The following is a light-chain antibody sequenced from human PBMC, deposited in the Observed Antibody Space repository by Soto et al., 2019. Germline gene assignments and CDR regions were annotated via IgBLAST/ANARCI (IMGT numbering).Light chain of an antibody. CDR3: QQRSNWPPIT. CDR1: QSVSSY. Sequence: EIVLTQSPATLSLSPGERATLSCRASQSVSSYLAWYQQKPGQAPRLLIYDASNRATGIPARFSGSGSGTDFTLTISSLELEDFVVYYCQQRSNWPPITFGQGTPLEIK. V-gene: IGKV3-11*01. CDR2: DAS. J-gene: IGKJ5*01.